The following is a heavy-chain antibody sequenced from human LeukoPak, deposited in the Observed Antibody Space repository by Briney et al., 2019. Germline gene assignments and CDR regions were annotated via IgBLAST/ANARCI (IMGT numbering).Heavy chain of an antibody. CDR3: ARDGV. CDR1: GGSISSYY. J-gene: IGHJ4*02. CDR2: IYYSGST. Sequence: SETLSLTCTVSGGSISSYYWSWIRQPPGKGLEWIGYIYYSGSTNYNPSLKSRVTISVDTSKNQFSLKLSSVTAADTAVYHCARDGVWGQGTLVTVSS. D-gene: IGHD3-16*01. V-gene: IGHV4-59*01.